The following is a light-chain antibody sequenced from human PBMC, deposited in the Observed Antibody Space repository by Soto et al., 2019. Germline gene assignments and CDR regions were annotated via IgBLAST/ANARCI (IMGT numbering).Light chain of an antibody. J-gene: IGKJ4*01. CDR1: QSISSW. CDR2: KAS. Sequence: DIQMTQSPSTLSASVGDRVTITCRASQSISSWLAWYQQKPGKAPKLLIYKASSLESGVPSRFSGSGSGTEFTLTISSPQPDDFATYYCQQYNSYSPLTFGGGTKV. V-gene: IGKV1-5*03. CDR3: QQYNSYSPLT.